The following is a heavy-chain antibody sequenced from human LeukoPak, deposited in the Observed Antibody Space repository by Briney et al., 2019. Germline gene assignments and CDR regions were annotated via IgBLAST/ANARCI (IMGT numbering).Heavy chain of an antibody. V-gene: IGHV3-48*03. CDR2: ISSSGSTI. J-gene: IGHJ4*02. CDR1: GFTFSSYE. D-gene: IGHD5-18*01. Sequence: SGGSLRLSCAASGFTFSSYEMNWVRRAPGKGLEWVSYISSSGSTIYYADSVKGRFTISRDNAKNSLYLQMNSLRAEDTAVYYCARKDTAMADYWGQGTLVTVSS. CDR3: ARKDTAMADY.